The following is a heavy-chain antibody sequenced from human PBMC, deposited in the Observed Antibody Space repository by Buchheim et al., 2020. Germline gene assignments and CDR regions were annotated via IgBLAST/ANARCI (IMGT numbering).Heavy chain of an antibody. CDR3: ASEITMVREPIGFYYNYYGMDV. Sequence: QVQLVQSGAEVKKPGASVKVSCKASGYTFTSYYMHWVRQAPGQGLEWMGIINPSGGSTSYAQKFQGRVTMTRDTSTSTVYMELSSLRSEDTAVYYCASEITMVREPIGFYYNYYGMDVWGQGTT. CDR1: GYTFTSYY. CDR2: INPSGGST. V-gene: IGHV1-46*03. J-gene: IGHJ6*02. D-gene: IGHD3-10*01.